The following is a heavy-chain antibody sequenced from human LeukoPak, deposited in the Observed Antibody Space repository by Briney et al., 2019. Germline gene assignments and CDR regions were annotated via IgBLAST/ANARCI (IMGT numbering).Heavy chain of an antibody. D-gene: IGHD6-13*01. V-gene: IGHV3-11*01. CDR2: ISNRGSSI. CDR1: GFTFSDTY. J-gene: IGHJ1*01. Sequence: GGSLRLSCAGSGFTFSDTYMSWIRQAPGKGLEWVSSISNRGSSIYYADSVKGRFTISRDNANNSLYLQMNSLRAEDTAVYYCAREGTYSSSWYRYFQHWGHGTLVTVSS. CDR3: AREGTYSSSWYRYFQH.